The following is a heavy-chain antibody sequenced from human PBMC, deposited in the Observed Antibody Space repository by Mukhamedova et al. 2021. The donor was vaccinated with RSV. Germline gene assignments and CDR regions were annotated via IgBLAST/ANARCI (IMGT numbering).Heavy chain of an antibody. CDR3: TTVGSGYYDTSGYSRFDY. V-gene: IGHV3-15*01. Sequence: GKGLGWVGRIKSKTDGGTTDYAAPVKGRISISRDDSRDTVYLQMKSLKTEDTAVYYCTTVGSGYYDTSGYSRFDYWGQGTLLTVS. D-gene: IGHD3-22*01. J-gene: IGHJ4*02. CDR2: IKSKTDGGTT.